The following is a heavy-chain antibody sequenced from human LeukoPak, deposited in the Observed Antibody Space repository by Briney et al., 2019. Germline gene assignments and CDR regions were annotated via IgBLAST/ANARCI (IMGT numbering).Heavy chain of an antibody. V-gene: IGHV4-34*01. D-gene: IGHD3-10*01. Sequence: PSETLSLTCAVYGGSFSGYYWSWIRQPPGKGLEWIGEINHSGSTNYNPSLKSRATISVDTSKNQFSLKLSSVTAADTAVYYCARHAYYGSGAGGGYYYYYYMDVWGKGTTVTISS. CDR1: GGSFSGYY. CDR3: ARHAYYGSGAGGGYYYYYYMDV. J-gene: IGHJ6*03. CDR2: INHSGST.